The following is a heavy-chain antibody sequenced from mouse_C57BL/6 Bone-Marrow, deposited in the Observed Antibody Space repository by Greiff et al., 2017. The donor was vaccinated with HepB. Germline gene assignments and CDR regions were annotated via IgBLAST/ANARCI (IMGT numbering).Heavy chain of an antibody. J-gene: IGHJ2*01. Sequence: QVHVKQPGAELVKPGASVKLSCKASGYTFTRYWMHWVKQRPGQGLEWIGMINPNSGSTNYNEKFKSKATLTVDKSSSTAYMQLSSLTSEDSAVYYCARGRRGNYAWGQGTTLTVSS. CDR2: INPNSGST. CDR3: ARGRRGNYA. D-gene: IGHD2-1*01. V-gene: IGHV1-64*01. CDR1: GYTFTRYW.